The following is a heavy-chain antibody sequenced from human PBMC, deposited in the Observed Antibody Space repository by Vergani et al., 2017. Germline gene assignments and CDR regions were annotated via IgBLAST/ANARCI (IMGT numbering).Heavy chain of an antibody. V-gene: IGHV4-34*01. D-gene: IGHD3-3*01. CDR3: ARDRGRFLEWFGWFDP. J-gene: IGHJ5*02. CDR2: INHSGST. CDR1: GGSFSGYY. Sequence: QVQLQQWGAGLLKPSETLSLTCAVYGGSFSGYYWSWIRQPPGKGLEWIGEINHSGSTNYNPSLKSRVTISVDTSKNQFSRKLSSVTAADTAVYYCARDRGRFLEWFGWFDPWGQGTLVTVSS.